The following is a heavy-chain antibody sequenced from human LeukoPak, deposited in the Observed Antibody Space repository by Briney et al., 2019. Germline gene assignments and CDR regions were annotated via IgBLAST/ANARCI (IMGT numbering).Heavy chain of an antibody. CDR2: IYPGDSDT. J-gene: IGHJ6*02. Sequence: GESLKISRKGSGYSFTSYWIGWVCQMPGKGLEWMGIIYPGDSDTRYSPSFQGQVTISADKSISTAYLQWSSLKASDIAMYYCARRPWGSPDYYGMDVWGQGTTVTVSS. CDR3: ARRPWGSPDYYGMDV. V-gene: IGHV5-51*01. CDR1: GYSFTSYW. D-gene: IGHD3-16*01.